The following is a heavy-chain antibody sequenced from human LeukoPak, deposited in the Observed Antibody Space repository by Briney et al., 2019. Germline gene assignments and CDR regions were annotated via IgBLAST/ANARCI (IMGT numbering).Heavy chain of an antibody. CDR1: GFTVSSNY. CDR2: ISYDGSNK. Sequence: PGGSLRLSCAASGFTVSSNYMSWVRQAPGKGLEWVAVISYDGSNKYYADSVKGRFTISRDNSKNTLYLQMNSLRAEDTAVYYCARGEKWELNSHPFDYWGQGTLVTVSS. CDR3: ARGEKWELNSHPFDY. V-gene: IGHV3-30-3*01. J-gene: IGHJ4*02. D-gene: IGHD1-26*01.